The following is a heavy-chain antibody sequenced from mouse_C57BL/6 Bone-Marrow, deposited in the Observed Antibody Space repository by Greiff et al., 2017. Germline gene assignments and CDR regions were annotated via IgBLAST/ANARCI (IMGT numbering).Heavy chain of an antibody. J-gene: IGHJ3*01. Sequence: QVQLQQSGAELAKPGASVKLSCKASGYTFTSYWMHWVKQRPGQGLEWIGYINTSSGSTKYNQKFKDKATLTADKSSSTAYMLLSSLTYEDSAVYYCSRSSLAWFAYWGQGTLVTVSA. V-gene: IGHV1-7*01. D-gene: IGHD4-1*01. CDR3: SRSSLAWFAY. CDR2: INTSSGST. CDR1: GYTFTSYW.